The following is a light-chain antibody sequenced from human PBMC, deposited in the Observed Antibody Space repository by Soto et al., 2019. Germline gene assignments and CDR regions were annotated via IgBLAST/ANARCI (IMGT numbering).Light chain of an antibody. CDR2: DAS. V-gene: IGKV1-5*01. Sequence: DIQMTQSPSTLSASVGDRVTITCRASQSISSWLAWYQQKPGKAPKLLIYDASSLESGVPSRFSGSESGTEFTLTISSLQPDDFATYYCQQYNSYSWTFGQGTKVGIK. CDR3: QQYNSYSWT. J-gene: IGKJ1*01. CDR1: QSISSW.